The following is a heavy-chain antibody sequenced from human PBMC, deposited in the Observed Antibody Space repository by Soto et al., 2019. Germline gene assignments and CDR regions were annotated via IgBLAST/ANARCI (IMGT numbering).Heavy chain of an antibody. CDR1: RVTFSSYS. D-gene: IGHD2-2*01. Sequence: GGSLRLSCAASRVTFSSYSMNWVRQAPGKGLEWVSYISGSGGSTYYADSVKGRFTISRDNPKNTLYLQMNSLRAEDTAVYYCAKGGDIVIIPAASTDYWGHGTLVTVSS. J-gene: IGHJ4*01. V-gene: IGHV3-23*01. CDR3: AKGGDIVIIPAASTDY. CDR2: ISGSGGST.